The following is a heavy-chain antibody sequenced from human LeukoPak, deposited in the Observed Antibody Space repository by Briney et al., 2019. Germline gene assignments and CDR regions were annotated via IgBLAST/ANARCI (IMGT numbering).Heavy chain of an antibody. V-gene: IGHV3-23*01. Sequence: GGSLRLSCAASKFAFSSYAMSWVRQAPGKGLEWVSAISGGGGNTYYADSVKGRFTISRDNSKNTLYLQMNSPRAEDTAVYYCGKNRYSGSLSPFDIWGQGTMVTVSS. J-gene: IGHJ3*02. CDR1: KFAFSSYA. CDR3: GKNRYSGSLSPFDI. D-gene: IGHD1-26*01. CDR2: ISGGGGNT.